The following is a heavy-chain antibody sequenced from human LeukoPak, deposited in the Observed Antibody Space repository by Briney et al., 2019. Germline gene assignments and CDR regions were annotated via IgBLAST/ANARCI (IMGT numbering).Heavy chain of an antibody. V-gene: IGHV3-23*01. J-gene: IGHJ4*02. Sequence: GGSLRLSCAASGFTFNNYAMRWVRQAPGKGLEWVSGISGSGDSTYYADSVKGRFTISRDNSKNTLYLQMNSLRAEDTAVYDCARDAAAADYWGQGTLVTVSS. CDR1: GFTFNNYA. D-gene: IGHD6-13*01. CDR2: ISGSGDST. CDR3: ARDAAAADY.